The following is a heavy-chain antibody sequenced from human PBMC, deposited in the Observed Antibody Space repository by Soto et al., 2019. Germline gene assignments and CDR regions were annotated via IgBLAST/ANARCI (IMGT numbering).Heavy chain of an antibody. D-gene: IGHD1-26*01. CDR1: GGTFSSYA. CDR2: IIPIFGTA. CDR3: ARDPSYSGSYWFDP. V-gene: IGHV1-69*06. J-gene: IGHJ5*02. Sequence: SVKVSCKASGGTFSSYAISWVRQAPGQGLEWMGGIIPIFGTANYAQKFQGRVTTTADKSTSTAYMELSSLRSEDTAVYYCARDPSYSGSYWFDPWGQGTLVTVSS.